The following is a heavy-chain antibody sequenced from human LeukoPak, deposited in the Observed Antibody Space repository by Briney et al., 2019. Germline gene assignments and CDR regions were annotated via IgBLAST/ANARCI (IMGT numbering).Heavy chain of an antibody. Sequence: ASVEVSCKASGYTFTSYGISWVRQAPGQGLEWMGWISAYNGNTNYAQKLQGRVTMTTDTSTSTAYMELRSLRSDDTAVYYCARDFSVGYSSGYWGQGTLVTVSS. J-gene: IGHJ4*02. D-gene: IGHD6-19*01. CDR3: ARDFSVGYSSGY. CDR1: GYTFTSYG. V-gene: IGHV1-18*01. CDR2: ISAYNGNT.